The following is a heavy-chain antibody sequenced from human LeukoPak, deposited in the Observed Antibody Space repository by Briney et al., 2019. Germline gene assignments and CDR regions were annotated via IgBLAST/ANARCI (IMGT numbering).Heavy chain of an antibody. D-gene: IGHD2-15*01. CDR3: AGREHRYSRD. V-gene: IGHV4-4*09. Sequence: SETLSLSCTVSGDPVSSGYWTWIRQSPGKGLEWIGYISDSGITDYNPSLKSRLTISVDTSNNKFSLNLHSVTAADTAVYYCAGREHRYSRDWGQGILVTVSS. CDR2: ISDSGIT. CDR1: GDPVSSGY. J-gene: IGHJ1*01.